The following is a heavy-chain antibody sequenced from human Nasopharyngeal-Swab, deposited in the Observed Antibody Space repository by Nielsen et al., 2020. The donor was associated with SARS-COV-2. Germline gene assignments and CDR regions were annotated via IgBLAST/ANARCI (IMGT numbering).Heavy chain of an antibody. V-gene: IGHV3-30*18. CDR3: AKGRDRGGYGSFDY. CDR2: ISYDGSNK. J-gene: IGHJ4*02. D-gene: IGHD5-12*01. CDR1: GFTFSSYG. Sequence: GSLRLSCAASGFTFSSYGMHWVRQAPGKGLEWVAVISYDGSNKYYADSVKGRFTISRDNSKNTLYLQMNSLRAEDTAVYYCAKGRDRGGYGSFDYWGQGTLVTVSS.